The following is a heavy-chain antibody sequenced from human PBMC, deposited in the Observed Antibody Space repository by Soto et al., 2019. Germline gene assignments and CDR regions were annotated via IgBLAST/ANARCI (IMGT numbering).Heavy chain of an antibody. CDR3: ASGGFIRYGSGSYYPLDFDY. Sequence: VGSLRLSCAASGFTFSSYSMNWVRQAPGKGLEWVSYISSSSTIYYADSVKGRFTISRDNAKNSLYLQMNSLRDEDTAVYYCASGGFIRYGSGSYYPLDFDYWGQGTLVTVSS. V-gene: IGHV3-48*02. CDR2: ISSSSTI. D-gene: IGHD3-10*01. J-gene: IGHJ4*02. CDR1: GFTFSSYS.